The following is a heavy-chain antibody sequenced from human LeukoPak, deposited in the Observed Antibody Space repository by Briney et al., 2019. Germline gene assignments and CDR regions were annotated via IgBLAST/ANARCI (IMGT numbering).Heavy chain of an antibody. CDR3: ARGGSYCSGGSCYFDY. Sequence: PGGPLRLSCAASGFTFSSYSMNWVRQAPGKGVEWVSYISSSGSTIYYADSVKGRFTISRDNAKNSLYLQMNSLRAEDTAVYYCARGGSYCSGGSCYFDYWGQGTLVTVSS. CDR2: ISSSGSTI. D-gene: IGHD2-15*01. J-gene: IGHJ4*02. CDR1: GFTFSSYS. V-gene: IGHV3-48*04.